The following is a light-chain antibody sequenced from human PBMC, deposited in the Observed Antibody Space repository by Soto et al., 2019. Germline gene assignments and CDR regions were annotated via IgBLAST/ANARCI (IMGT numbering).Light chain of an antibody. Sequence: IQMTQSPSSLSASVGDRVTITCRASQSISSYLNWYQQKPGKAPKLLIYAASSLQSGVPSRFSGSGSGTDFTLTISSLQPEDFATYYCQQSYSASFGGGTKVEIK. CDR3: QQSYSAS. CDR2: AAS. CDR1: QSISSY. J-gene: IGKJ4*01. V-gene: IGKV1-39*01.